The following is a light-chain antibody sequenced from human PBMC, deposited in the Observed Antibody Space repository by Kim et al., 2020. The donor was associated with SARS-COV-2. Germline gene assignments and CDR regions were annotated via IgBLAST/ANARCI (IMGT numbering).Light chain of an antibody. Sequence: VAPGQTATITCYGDKLGDKYACWYQQKPGQSPVLVIYQHSKRPSGIPERFFGSNSGNTANLTISGTQAMDEADYYCQAWDSSTVVFGGGTKLTVL. CDR1: KLGDKY. CDR3: QAWDSSTVV. J-gene: IGLJ2*01. V-gene: IGLV3-1*01. CDR2: QHS.